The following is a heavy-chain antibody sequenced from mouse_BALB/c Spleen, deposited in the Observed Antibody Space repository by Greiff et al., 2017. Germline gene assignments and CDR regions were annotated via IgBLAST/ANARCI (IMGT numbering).Heavy chain of an antibody. Sequence: QVQLQQSGAELVRPGTSVKVSCKASGYAFTNYLIEWVKQRPGQGLEWIGVINPGSGGTNYNEKFKGKATLTADKSSSTAYMQLSSLTSDDSAVYFCARFYYDSAWFAYWGQGTLVTVSA. D-gene: IGHD2-4*01. CDR3: ARFYYDSAWFAY. CDR2: INPGSGGT. J-gene: IGHJ3*01. CDR1: GYAFTNYL. V-gene: IGHV1-54*01.